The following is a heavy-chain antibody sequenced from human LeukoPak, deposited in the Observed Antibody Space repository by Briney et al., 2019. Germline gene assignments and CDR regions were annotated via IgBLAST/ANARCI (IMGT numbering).Heavy chain of an antibody. CDR3: AREMATIGKAFDY. D-gene: IGHD5-24*01. J-gene: IGHJ4*02. CDR2: ISSSSSYI. CDR1: GFTFSSYS. Sequence: PGGSLRLSCAASGFTFSSYSMNWVRQAPGKGLEWVSSISSSSSYIYYADSVKGRFTISRDNAKNSLYLQMNSLRAEDTAVYYCAREMATIGKAFDYWGQGTLVTVSS. V-gene: IGHV3-21*01.